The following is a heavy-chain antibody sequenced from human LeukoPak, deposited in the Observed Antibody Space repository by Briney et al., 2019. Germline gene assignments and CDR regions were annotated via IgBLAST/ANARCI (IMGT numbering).Heavy chain of an antibody. CDR1: GYTLTELS. V-gene: IGHV1-24*01. CDR2: FDPEDGET. Sequence: ASVKVSCKVSGYTLTELSMHWVRQAPGKGFEWMGGFDPEDGETIYAQKFQGRVTMTEDTSTDTAYMELSSLRSEDTAVYYCATALRYCTNGVCYTPNPHFDYWGQGTLVTVSS. D-gene: IGHD2-8*01. CDR3: ATALRYCTNGVCYTPNPHFDY. J-gene: IGHJ4*02.